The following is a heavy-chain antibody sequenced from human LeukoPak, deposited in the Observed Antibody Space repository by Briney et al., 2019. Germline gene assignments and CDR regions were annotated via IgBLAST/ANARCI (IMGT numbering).Heavy chain of an antibody. D-gene: IGHD3-10*01. CDR2: INHSGST. CDR1: GGSFSGYY. CDR3: ARGYGSGSYNNFNQ. V-gene: IGHV4-34*01. Sequence: SETLSLTCAVYGGSFSGYYWSWIRQPPGKGLEWIGEINHSGSTNYNPSLKSRVTISVDTSKNQFSLMLTSVTAADTAVYYCARGYGSGSYNNFNQWGQGLLVAVSS. J-gene: IGHJ4*02.